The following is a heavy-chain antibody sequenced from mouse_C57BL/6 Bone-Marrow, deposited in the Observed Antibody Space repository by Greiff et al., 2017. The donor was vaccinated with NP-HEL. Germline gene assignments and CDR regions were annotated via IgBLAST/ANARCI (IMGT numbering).Heavy chain of an antibody. D-gene: IGHD2-12*01. J-gene: IGHJ2*01. CDR1: GFTFSSYG. V-gene: IGHV5-6*01. CDR3: ARHYYRNYFVY. CDR2: ISSGGSYT. Sequence: EVQVVESGGDLVKPGGSLKLSCAASGFTFSSYGMSWVRQTPDKRLEWVATISSGGSYTYYPDSVKGRFTISRDNAKNTLYLQMSSLKSEDTAMYYCARHYYRNYFVYWGQGTTLTVTS.